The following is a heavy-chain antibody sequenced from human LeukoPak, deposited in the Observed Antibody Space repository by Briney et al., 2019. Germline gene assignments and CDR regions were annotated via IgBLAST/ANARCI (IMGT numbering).Heavy chain of an antibody. J-gene: IGHJ6*03. D-gene: IGHD3-3*01. V-gene: IGHV4-4*09. CDR3: ARLFTYYDFWSGYYHNYYYMDV. CDR2: IYTSGST. Sequence: SETLSLTCTVSGGSISSYYWSWIRQPPGKGLEWIGYIYTSGSTNYNPSLKSRVTISVDTSKNQFSLKLSPVTAADTAVYYCARLFTYYDFWSGYYHNYYYMDVWGKGTTVTVSS. CDR1: GGSISSYY.